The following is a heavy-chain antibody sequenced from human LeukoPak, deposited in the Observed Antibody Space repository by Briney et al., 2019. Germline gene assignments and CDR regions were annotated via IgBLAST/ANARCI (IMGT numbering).Heavy chain of an antibody. V-gene: IGHV3-30*18. CDR1: GFTFSSYS. J-gene: IGHJ4*02. D-gene: IGHD6-19*01. CDR3: AKGRQWLAYFDY. Sequence: GGSLRLSCAASGFTFSSYSMNWVRQAPGKGLEWVAVISYDGSNKYYADSVKGRFTISRDNSKNTLYLQMNSLRAEDTAVYYCAKGRQWLAYFDYWGQGTLVTVSS. CDR2: ISYDGSNK.